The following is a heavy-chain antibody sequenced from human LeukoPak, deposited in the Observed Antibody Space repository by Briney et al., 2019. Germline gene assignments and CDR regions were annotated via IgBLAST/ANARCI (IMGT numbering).Heavy chain of an antibody. V-gene: IGHV1-69*04. D-gene: IGHD4-23*01. J-gene: IGHJ4*02. CDR2: IIPILGIA. CDR1: GGTFSSYA. Sequence: GASVKVSCKASGGTFSSYAISWVRQAPGQGLEWMGRIIPILGIANYAQKFQGRVTITADKSTSTAYMELSSLRSEDTAVYYCARMVEGGGNGDYWGQGTLVTVSS. CDR3: ARMVEGGGNGDY.